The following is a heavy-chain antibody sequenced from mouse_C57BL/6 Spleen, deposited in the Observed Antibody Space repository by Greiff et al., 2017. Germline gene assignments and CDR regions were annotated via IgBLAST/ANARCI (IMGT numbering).Heavy chain of an antibody. J-gene: IGHJ3*01. Sequence: VQLQQSGAELVRPGASVKLSCTASGFNIKDDYMHWVKQRPEQGLEWIGWIDPENGDTEYASKFQGKATITADTSSNTAYLQLSSLTSEDTAVYYCTTGLARFAYWGQGTLVTVSA. D-gene: IGHD3-3*01. CDR2: IDPENGDT. CDR3: TTGLARFAY. V-gene: IGHV14-4*01. CDR1: GFNIKDDY.